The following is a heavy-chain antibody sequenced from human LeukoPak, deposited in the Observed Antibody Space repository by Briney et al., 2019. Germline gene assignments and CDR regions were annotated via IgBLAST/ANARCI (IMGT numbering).Heavy chain of an antibody. J-gene: IGHJ6*03. Sequence: SQTLSLTCTVSGGSISSGSYYWGWVRQPAGRGLEWIGRIYTSGSTNYNPSLKSRVTISVDTSKNQFSLKLSSVTAADTAVYYCAREGSSYYYYMDVWGKGTTVTVSS. D-gene: IGHD6-6*01. CDR2: IYTSGST. CDR1: GGSISSGSYY. V-gene: IGHV4-61*02. CDR3: AREGSSYYYYMDV.